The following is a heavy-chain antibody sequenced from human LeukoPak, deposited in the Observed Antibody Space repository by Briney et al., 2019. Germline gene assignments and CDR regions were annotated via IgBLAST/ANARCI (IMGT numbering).Heavy chain of an antibody. CDR1: GFSSSDYY. V-gene: IGHV3-11*04. Sequence: GGSLRLSCVASGFSSSDYYMSWIRQAPGKGLEWVSYIGSTIYYADSVKGRFTISRDNAKNSLYLQMNSLRAEDTAIYYCARDRGRVGTTGYYYMDVWGKGTTDTVSS. J-gene: IGHJ6*03. D-gene: IGHD1-14*01. CDR3: ARDRGRVGTTGYYYMDV. CDR2: IGSTI.